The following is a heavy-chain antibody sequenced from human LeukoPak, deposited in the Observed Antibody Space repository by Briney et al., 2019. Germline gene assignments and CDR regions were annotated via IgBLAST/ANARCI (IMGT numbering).Heavy chain of an antibody. J-gene: IGHJ5*02. CDR3: AGGPILAGIFRDWFDP. D-gene: IGHD3-3*01. V-gene: IGHV4-34*01. CDR1: GGSFIGYY. CDR2: INHSGST. Sequence: SETLSLTCAVYGGSFIGYYWSWIRQPPGKGLEWIGEINHSGSTNHDPPLQSRVTIPVDTPKNQSSLKLSSVTAANRAGYYFAGGPILAGIFRDWFDPWGQGTLVTVSS.